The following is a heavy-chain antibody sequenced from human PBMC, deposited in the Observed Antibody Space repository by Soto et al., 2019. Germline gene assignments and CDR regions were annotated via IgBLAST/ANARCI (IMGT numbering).Heavy chain of an antibody. CDR1: GGSISGDD. D-gene: IGHD3-22*01. J-gene: IGHJ5*02. CDR2: TGNT. Sequence: PSETLSLTSIVSGGSISGDDWSWIRQPPGKGLEWIGYTGNTNYNPSLMGRVTISMDTSKNQFSLKLTSVTAADTAVYYCARHGREDSRGFYSWFDPWGQGTLVTVSS. CDR3: ARHGREDSRGFYSWFDP. V-gene: IGHV4-59*08.